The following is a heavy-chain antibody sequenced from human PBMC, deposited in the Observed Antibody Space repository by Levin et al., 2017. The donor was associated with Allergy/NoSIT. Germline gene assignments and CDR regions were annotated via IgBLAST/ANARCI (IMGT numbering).Heavy chain of an antibody. CDR2: SSGSSGGANT. Sequence: PGGSLRLSCTTSGFTFSNYAMSWVRQAPGKGLEWVSASSSGSSGGANTNYADSVRGRFTISRDNSKNTLYLQMNSLRADDTGVYYCADRKTGYFEYWGQGTLVTASS. V-gene: IGHV3-23*01. J-gene: IGHJ4*02. D-gene: IGHD3-22*01. CDR3: ADRKTGYFEY. CDR1: GFTFSNYA.